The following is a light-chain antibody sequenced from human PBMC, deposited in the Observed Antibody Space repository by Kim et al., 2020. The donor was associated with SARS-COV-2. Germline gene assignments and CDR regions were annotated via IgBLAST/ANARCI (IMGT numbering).Light chain of an antibody. V-gene: IGLV2-23*02. Sequence: QSALTQPASVSGSPGQSITISCTGTSNDVGGYNPVSWYQHHPGKAPKLMIYEVNKWPSGASYRFSGSKSGNTASLTISGLQTEDEAHYYCSSYAGNSIVFGRGTQLTVL. CDR2: EVN. J-gene: IGLJ2*01. CDR1: SNDVGGYNP. CDR3: SSYAGNSIV.